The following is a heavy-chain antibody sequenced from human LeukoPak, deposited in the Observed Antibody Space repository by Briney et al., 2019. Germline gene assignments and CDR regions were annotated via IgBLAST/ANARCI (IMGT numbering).Heavy chain of an antibody. CDR3: ARGLSSATWYDWFDP. D-gene: IGHD6-13*01. CDR1: GGSISSGSYY. Sequence: PSETLSLTCTVSGGSISSGSYYWTWMRQPAGKGLEWIGRIYTSGTTNYNPSLKRRVTISVDTSKNQFSLKLTSVTAADTAVYYCARGLSSATWYDWFDPLGQRTLVTVSS. V-gene: IGHV4-61*02. CDR2: IYTSGTT. J-gene: IGHJ5*02.